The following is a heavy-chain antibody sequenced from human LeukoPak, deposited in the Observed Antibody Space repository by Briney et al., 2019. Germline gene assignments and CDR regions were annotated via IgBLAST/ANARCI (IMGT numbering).Heavy chain of an antibody. D-gene: IGHD6-25*01. CDR3: ARESEAAGTYYLDH. J-gene: IGHJ4*02. CDR2: IHKDGLHT. CDR1: GFTFNEFW. V-gene: IGHV3-74*01. Sequence: PGGSLRLSCAASGFTFNEFWMHWVRQVPGKGLMWVARIHKDGLHTWYADCMKGRFTISRDNAENTVYLQLNSLRVEDTAVYYCARESEAAGTYYLDHWGQGNLVTVSS.